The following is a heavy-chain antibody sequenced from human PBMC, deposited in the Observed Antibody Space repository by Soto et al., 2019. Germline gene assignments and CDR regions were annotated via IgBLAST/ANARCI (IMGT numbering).Heavy chain of an antibody. V-gene: IGHV1-69*02. CDR2: INPIVSMS. D-gene: IGHD3-10*01. J-gene: IGHJ4*02. CDR3: AASYGSGYRAFDY. CDR1: GDTFSFYT. Sequence: QVQLVQSGTEVKKPGSSVKVSCKASGDTFSFYTINWVRQAPGLGLEWVGRINPIVSMSNYAQKFQGRVSMTEDKSTSTAYMELRCLRSDDTAMYFCAASYGSGYRAFDYWCQGALVIVSS.